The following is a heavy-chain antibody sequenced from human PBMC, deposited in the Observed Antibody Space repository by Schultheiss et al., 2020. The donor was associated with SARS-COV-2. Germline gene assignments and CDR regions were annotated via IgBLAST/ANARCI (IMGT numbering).Heavy chain of an antibody. J-gene: IGHJ5*02. V-gene: IGHV3-23*01. CDR1: GFTFSSYA. D-gene: IGHD6-13*01. Sequence: GGSLRLSCAASGFTFSSYAMSWVRQAPGKGLEWVSSISGRGGSIYYADSVKGRFTISRDNSKNTLYLQMNSLRAEDTAVYYCAKDLQQLVPGWFDPWGQGTLVTVSS. CDR2: ISGRGGSI. CDR3: AKDLQQLVPGWFDP.